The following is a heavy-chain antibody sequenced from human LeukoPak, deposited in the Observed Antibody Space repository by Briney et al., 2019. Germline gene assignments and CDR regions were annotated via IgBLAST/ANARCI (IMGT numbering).Heavy chain of an antibody. Sequence: PGGSLRLSCAASGFTFSSYSMNWVRQAPGKGLEWVSYISSSSSTIYYADSVKGRFTISRDNAKNSLYLQMNSLRAEDTAAYYCARGVRDFDYWGQGTLVTVSS. CDR2: ISSSSSTI. D-gene: IGHD2-2*01. J-gene: IGHJ4*02. CDR3: ARGVRDFDY. CDR1: GFTFSSYS. V-gene: IGHV3-48*01.